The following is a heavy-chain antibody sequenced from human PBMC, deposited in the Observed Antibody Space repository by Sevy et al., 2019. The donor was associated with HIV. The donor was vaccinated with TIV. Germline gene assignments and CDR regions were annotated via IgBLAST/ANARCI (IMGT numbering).Heavy chain of an antibody. J-gene: IGHJ3*02. D-gene: IGHD3-22*01. CDR1: GFTSSDYY. V-gene: IGHV3-11*01. CDR2: ISSSGSTI. CDR3: ARGPYYYDSSGYGDAFDI. Sequence: GGSLRLSCAASGFTSSDYYMSWIRQAPGKGLEWVSYISSSGSTIYYADSVKGRFTISRDNAKKSLYLQMNSLRAEDTAVYYGARGPYYYDSSGYGDAFDIWGQGTMVTVSS.